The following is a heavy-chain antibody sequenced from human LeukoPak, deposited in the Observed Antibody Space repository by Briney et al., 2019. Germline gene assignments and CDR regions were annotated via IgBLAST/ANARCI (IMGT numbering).Heavy chain of an antibody. CDR3: AKRGSGFYYYYYYMDV. CDR2: INHSGST. Sequence: PSETLSLTCAVYGGSFSGYYWSWIRQPPGKGLEWIGEINHSGSTNYNPSLKSRVTISVDTSKIQFSLKLSSVTAADTAVYYCAKRGSGFYYYYYYMDVWGKGTTVTVSS. CDR1: GGSFSGYY. J-gene: IGHJ6*03. V-gene: IGHV4-34*01. D-gene: IGHD3-10*01.